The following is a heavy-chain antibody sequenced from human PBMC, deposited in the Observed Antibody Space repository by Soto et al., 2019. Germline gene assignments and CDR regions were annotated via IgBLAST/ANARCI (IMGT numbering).Heavy chain of an antibody. V-gene: IGHV3-21*06. CDR3: ARESEDLTSNFDY. CDR2: ISSTTNYI. CDR1: GFTFRSFT. J-gene: IGHJ4*02. Sequence: PGGSLRLSCAASGFTFRSFTMNWVRQAPGKGLEWVSTISSTTNYIYYGDSMKGRFTISRDNAKNSLYLEMNSLRAEDTAVYYCARESEDLTSNFDYWGQGTLVTVSS.